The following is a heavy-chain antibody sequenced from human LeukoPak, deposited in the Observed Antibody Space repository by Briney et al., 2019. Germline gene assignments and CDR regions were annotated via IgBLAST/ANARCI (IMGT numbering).Heavy chain of an antibody. V-gene: IGHV1-18*04. CDR1: GYTFTSYY. J-gene: IGHJ6*04. Sequence: GASVKVSCKASGYTFTSYYMHWVRQAPGQGLEWMGWISAYNGNTNYAQKLQGRVTMTTDTSTSTAYMELRSLRSDDTAVYYCARVVIAVAGSYYYYYGMDVWGKGTTVTVSS. D-gene: IGHD6-19*01. CDR2: ISAYNGNT. CDR3: ARVVIAVAGSYYYYYGMDV.